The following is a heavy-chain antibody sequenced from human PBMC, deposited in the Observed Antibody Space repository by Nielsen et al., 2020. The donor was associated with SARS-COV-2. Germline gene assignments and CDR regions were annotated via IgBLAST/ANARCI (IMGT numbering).Heavy chain of an antibody. CDR3: ARDGMITFGGVIVH. D-gene: IGHD3-16*02. J-gene: IGHJ4*02. V-gene: IGHV1-18*04. CDR2: ISAYNGNT. Sequence: ASVKVSCKASGYTFTGYYMHWVRQAPGQGLEWMGWISAYNGNTNYAQKLQGRVTMTTDTSTSTAYMELRSLRSDDTAVYYCARDGMITFGGVIVHWGQGTLVTVSS. CDR1: GYTFTGYY.